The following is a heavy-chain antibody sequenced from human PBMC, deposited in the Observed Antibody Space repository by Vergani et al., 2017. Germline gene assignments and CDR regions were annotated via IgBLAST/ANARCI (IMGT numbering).Heavy chain of an antibody. D-gene: IGHD3-10*01. Sequence: QVQLVQSGAEVKKPGSSVKVSCKASGGTFSSYAISWVRQAPGQGLEWMGGIIPIFGTANYAQKFQGRVTITAEESTSTAYMGLSSLRSEDTAVYYCASVVITMVRGVISASANWFDPWGQGTLVTVSS. J-gene: IGHJ5*02. CDR2: IIPIFGTA. CDR3: ASVVITMVRGVISASANWFDP. CDR1: GGTFSSYA. V-gene: IGHV1-69*12.